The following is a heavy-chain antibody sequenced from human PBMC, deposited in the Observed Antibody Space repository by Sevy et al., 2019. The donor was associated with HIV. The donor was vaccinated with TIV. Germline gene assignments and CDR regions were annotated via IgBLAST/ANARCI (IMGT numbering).Heavy chain of an antibody. CDR3: AGPTLTYSSGWSYYDY. CDR2: IRYRGST. Sequence: SETQSLTCYISRASITSRGYYASWIRQPPGNRLEWIASIRYRGSTLYNPSLRSRVTISADTSKNQFSLKLNSVTAADTARYYCAGPTLTYSSGWSYYDYWGQGTVVTVSS. D-gene: IGHD6-19*01. J-gene: IGHJ4*02. CDR1: RASITSRGYY. V-gene: IGHV4-39*01.